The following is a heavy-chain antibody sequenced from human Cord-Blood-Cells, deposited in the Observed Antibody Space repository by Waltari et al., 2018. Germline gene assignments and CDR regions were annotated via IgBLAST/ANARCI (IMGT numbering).Heavy chain of an antibody. CDR1: GGPFSGYY. Sequence: QVQLQQWGAGLLKPSETLSLTCAVYGGPFSGYYWRWISQPPGKGLEWIGEINHSGSTNYNPSLKSRVTISVDTSKNQFSLKLSSVTAADTAVYYCARGPIFGVVINWFDPWGQGTLVTVSS. CDR2: INHSGST. V-gene: IGHV4-34*01. D-gene: IGHD3-3*01. J-gene: IGHJ5*02. CDR3: ARGPIFGVVINWFDP.